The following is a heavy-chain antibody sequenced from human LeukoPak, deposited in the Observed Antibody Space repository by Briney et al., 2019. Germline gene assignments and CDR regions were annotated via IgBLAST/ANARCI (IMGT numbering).Heavy chain of an antibody. Sequence: GGSLRLSCAVSGFTFRGAAMSWVRQAPGKGLEWVSGISASGGSTYYADSVKGRFTISRDNSKNTLYLQMNSLRAEDTAVYYCAKAFTVTRVYNCLDPWGQGTLVTVSS. J-gene: IGHJ5*02. D-gene: IGHD4-17*01. CDR1: GFTFRGAA. CDR3: AKAFTVTRVYNCLDP. CDR2: ISASGGST. V-gene: IGHV3-23*01.